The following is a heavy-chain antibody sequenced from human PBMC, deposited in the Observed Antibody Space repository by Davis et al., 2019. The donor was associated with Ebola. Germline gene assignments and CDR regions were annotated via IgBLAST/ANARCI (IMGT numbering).Heavy chain of an antibody. CDR2: INWNGGST. V-gene: IGHV3-20*01. CDR3: ARVKVAGSTTHFDF. D-gene: IGHD6-19*01. CDR1: GFTFDDYA. J-gene: IGHJ4*02. Sequence: GGSLRLSCAASGFTFDDYAMTWVRQVPGKGLEWVSGINWNGGSTGYVDSVKGRFTIFRDNAKNSLFLQMNNLRGEDTALYHCARVKVAGSTTHFDFWGQGTLVTVSS.